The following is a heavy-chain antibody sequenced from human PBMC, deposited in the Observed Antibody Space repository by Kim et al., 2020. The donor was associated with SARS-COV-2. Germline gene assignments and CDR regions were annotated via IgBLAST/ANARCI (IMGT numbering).Heavy chain of an antibody. V-gene: IGHV4-34*01. Sequence: SETLSLTCAVYGGSFSTYYWFWIRQPPGKGLEWIGEIDDTGSINYNPSLKSRVAVSVDASKNQFYLQLTSMTAADTATYYCAKVVVNPGSPHSDYWGRGTLVTVSS. CDR2: IDDTGSI. D-gene: IGHD2-15*01. CDR1: GGSFSTYY. J-gene: IGHJ4*02. CDR3: AKVVVNPGSPHSDY.